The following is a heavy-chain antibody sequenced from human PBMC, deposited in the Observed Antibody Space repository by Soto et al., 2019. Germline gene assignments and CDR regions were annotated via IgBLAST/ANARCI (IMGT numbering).Heavy chain of an antibody. CDR2: ISDNSSVI. D-gene: IGHD2-8*01. J-gene: IGHJ4*02. CDR3: ARYRDAYCSKGICSGPYFDY. V-gene: IGHV3-48*02. Sequence: EVQLVESGGGLVQPRGSLRLSCAASGFTFSTYSINWVRQAPGKGLEWISYISDNSSVIYYADAVKGRFTISRDNAKNSLYLQMNSLRDEDTAVYYCARYRDAYCSKGICSGPYFDYWGQGTLVTVSS. CDR1: GFTFSTYS.